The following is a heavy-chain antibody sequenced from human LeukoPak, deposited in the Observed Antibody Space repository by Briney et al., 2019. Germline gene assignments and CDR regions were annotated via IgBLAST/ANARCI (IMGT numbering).Heavy chain of an antibody. J-gene: IGHJ3*02. CDR1: GFTFSSYA. CDR3: ARDRLSRSGGGAFDI. Sequence: GGSLRLSCAASGFTFSSYAVHWVRQAPGKGLEWVAVISYDGSNKYYADSVKGRFTISRDNSKNTLYLQMNSLRAEDTAVYYCARDRLSRSGGGAFDIWGQGTMVTVSS. CDR2: ISYDGSNK. V-gene: IGHV3-30-3*01. D-gene: IGHD3-10*01.